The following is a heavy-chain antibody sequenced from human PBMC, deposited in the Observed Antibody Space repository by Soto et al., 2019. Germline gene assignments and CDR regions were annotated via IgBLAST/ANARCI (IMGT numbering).Heavy chain of an antibody. CDR3: VRGLRYSGMDV. J-gene: IGHJ6*02. V-gene: IGHV4-34*01. Sequence: AETLSLTCAVNGGSFSAYYWTWSRQPPGRGLEWIGEIDHSGSTNYNPSLESRVTISIDTAKNRFSLNVTSVTAADTAVYYRVRGLRYSGMDVWGQGTTVTVSS. CDR2: IDHSGST. D-gene: IGHD2-15*01. CDR1: GGSFSAYY.